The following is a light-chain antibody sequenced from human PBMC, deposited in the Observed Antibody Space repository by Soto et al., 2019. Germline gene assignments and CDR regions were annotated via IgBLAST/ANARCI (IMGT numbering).Light chain of an antibody. CDR2: KAS. CDR3: QQYNSYPLT. V-gene: IGKV1-5*03. CDR1: QSISSW. J-gene: IGKJ4*01. Sequence: DIQMTQSPSTLSASVGDRVTITCRASQSISSWLAWYQQKPGKAPNLLIYKASSLESGVPSRFSGSGSGTEFTLTIRSLQPDDFATYCCQQYNSYPLTFGGGTKVEIK.